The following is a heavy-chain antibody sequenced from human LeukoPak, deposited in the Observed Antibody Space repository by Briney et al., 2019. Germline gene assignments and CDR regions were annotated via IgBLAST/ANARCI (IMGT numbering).Heavy chain of an antibody. CDR1: GFTFSIYA. J-gene: IGHJ4*02. V-gene: IGHV3-64D*06. CDR3: VKDQGSYGEGYFDY. CDR2: ISSDGGST. D-gene: IGHD4-17*01. Sequence: GGSLRLSCSASGFTFSIYAMHWIRKAPGAGLEYVSGISSDGGSTCYADSVKGRFTISRDNSKNTLYLQMSSLRPGDTAMFYCVKDQGSYGEGYFDYWGQGTLVTVSS.